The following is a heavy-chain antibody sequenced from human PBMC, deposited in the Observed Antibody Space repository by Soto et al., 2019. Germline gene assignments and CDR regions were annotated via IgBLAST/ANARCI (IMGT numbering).Heavy chain of an antibody. J-gene: IGHJ4*02. D-gene: IGHD3-22*01. Sequence: EVQLLESGGGLVQPGGSLRLSCAASGFTFSSYAMSWVRQAPGKGLEWVSAISGSGGSTYYADSVKGRFTISRDNSKNTLYLQMNGLRAEDTAVHYCAKARADYYDSSGYPVDYWGQGTLVTVSS. CDR2: ISGSGGST. CDR3: AKARADYYDSSGYPVDY. CDR1: GFTFSSYA. V-gene: IGHV3-23*01.